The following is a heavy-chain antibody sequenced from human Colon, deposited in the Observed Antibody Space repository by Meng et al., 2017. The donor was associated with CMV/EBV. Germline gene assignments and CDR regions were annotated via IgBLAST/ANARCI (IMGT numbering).Heavy chain of an antibody. D-gene: IGHD6-13*01. J-gene: IGHJ6*02. Sequence: GGSLRLSCQASGYTFTGYYMHWMRQAPGQGLEWMGWMNPATGNTGYAETLQGRVTMTRDSSIGTAYMELSSLRFEDTAVYYCARVRLAAAGSEPFSIWGQGTTVTVSS. V-gene: IGHV1-8*02. CDR3: ARVRLAAAGSEPFSI. CDR2: MNPATGNT. CDR1: GYTFTGYY.